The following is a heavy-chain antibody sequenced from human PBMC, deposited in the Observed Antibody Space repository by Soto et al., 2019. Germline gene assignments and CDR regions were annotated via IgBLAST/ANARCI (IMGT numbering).Heavy chain of an antibody. CDR3: TRDRFGDDFWSGYGPGEAPYYYYYYMDV. CDR1: GFTFGDYA. D-gene: IGHD3-3*01. J-gene: IGHJ6*03. CDR2: IRSKAYGGTT. V-gene: IGHV3-49*03. Sequence: GGSLRLSCTASGFTFGDYAMSWFRQAPGKGLEWVGFIRSKAYGGTTEYAASVKGRFTISRDDSKSIAYLQMNSLKTEDTAVYYCTRDRFGDDFWSGYGPGEAPYYYYYYMDVWGKGTTVTVSS.